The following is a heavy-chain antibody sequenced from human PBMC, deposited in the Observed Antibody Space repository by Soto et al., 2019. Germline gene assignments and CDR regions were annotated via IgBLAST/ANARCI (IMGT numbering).Heavy chain of an antibody. CDR2: ISAYNGNT. CDR1: GYTFTSSG. J-gene: IGHJ4*02. D-gene: IGHD3-22*01. Sequence: ASVKVSCKASGYTFTSSGISWVRQAPGQGLEWMGWISAYNGNTNYAQKLQGRVTMTTDTSTSTAYMELRSLRSDDTAVYYCAFGDYYDSSGYYFYYWGQGTLVTVSS. CDR3: AFGDYYDSSGYYFYY. V-gene: IGHV1-18*01.